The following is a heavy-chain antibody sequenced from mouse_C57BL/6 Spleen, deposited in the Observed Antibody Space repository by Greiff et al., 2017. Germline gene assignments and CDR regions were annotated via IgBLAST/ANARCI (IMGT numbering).Heavy chain of an antibody. CDR3: GRSGYYYDVDD. CDR1: GYAFSSYW. D-gene: IGHD2-4*01. CDR2: IYPGGGGT. V-gene: IGHV1-80*01. Sequence: QVQLQQPGAELVKPGASVKISCKASGYAFSSYWMNWVKQRPGQGLEWIGQIYPGGGGTNYNGKFKGKATLTVDKSSSTAYMQLSSLTSEDSAVYFCGRSGYYYDVDDWGQGTTLTVSS. J-gene: IGHJ2*01.